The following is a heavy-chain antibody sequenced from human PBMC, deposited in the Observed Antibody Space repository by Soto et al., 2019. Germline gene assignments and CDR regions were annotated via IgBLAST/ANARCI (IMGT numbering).Heavy chain of an antibody. CDR1: GGSLSHYY. Sequence: QVQLQQWGAGLLKPSETLSLNCAVNGGSLSHYYWSWIRQPPGKGLEWIGEIKGDGSTNYSPSLKSQATISSDTSNTQFSLRLYAVTAADTGVYYCARGQDGVVATHWDQGTLVTVSS. CDR2: IKGDGST. J-gene: IGHJ4*02. V-gene: IGHV4-34*01. CDR3: ARGQDGVVATH. D-gene: IGHD5-12*01.